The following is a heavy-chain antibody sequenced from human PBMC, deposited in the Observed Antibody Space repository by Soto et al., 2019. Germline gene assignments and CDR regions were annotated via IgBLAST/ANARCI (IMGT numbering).Heavy chain of an antibody. Sequence: QITLKESGPTLVKPTQILTLTCTFSGFSLTTTGVGVGWIRQPPGKALEWLAIIYWDDDKRYSPSLKSRLTITNDTSKNQVVLTMTNMDPVDTATYFCAHRAVLCSGGTCYSHPFDFWGQGTLVTVSS. CDR1: GFSLTTTGVG. J-gene: IGHJ4*02. CDR2: IYWDDDK. CDR3: AHRAVLCSGGTCYSHPFDF. D-gene: IGHD2-15*01. V-gene: IGHV2-5*02.